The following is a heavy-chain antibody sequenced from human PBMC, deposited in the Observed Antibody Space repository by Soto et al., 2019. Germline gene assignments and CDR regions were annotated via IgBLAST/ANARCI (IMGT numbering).Heavy chain of an antibody. CDR1: GFTFNSYA. D-gene: IGHD2-2*01. Sequence: LRLSCAASGFTFNSYAMAWVRQAPVKGLEWVSAISTSGGSTYYADSVKGRFTISRDNSKNTLHLQMNSLRAEDTAVYFCARDSAGATLPADWFDPWGQGTLVTVSS. CDR3: ARDSAGATLPADWFDP. J-gene: IGHJ5*02. CDR2: ISTSGGST. V-gene: IGHV3-23*01.